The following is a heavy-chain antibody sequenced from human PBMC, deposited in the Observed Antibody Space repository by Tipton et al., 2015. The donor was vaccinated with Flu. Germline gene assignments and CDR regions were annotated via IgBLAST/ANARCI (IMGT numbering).Heavy chain of an antibody. Sequence: TLSLTCAVSGDSISSDYHWGWIRRPPGKGLEWIGNICPGSPYYNPSLRSRVTMSVARSNVQFSLRLTSVTAADTAVYFCARRTFSNYVSEPKNWFDFWGQGTLVTVSS. CDR2: ICPGSP. CDR1: GDSISSDYH. J-gene: IGHJ5*01. CDR3: ARRTFSNYVSEPKNWFDF. D-gene: IGHD4-11*01. V-gene: IGHV4-38-2*01.